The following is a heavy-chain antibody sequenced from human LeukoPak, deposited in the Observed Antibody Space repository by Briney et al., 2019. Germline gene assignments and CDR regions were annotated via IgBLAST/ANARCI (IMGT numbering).Heavy chain of an antibody. CDR1: GFTFDDYA. CDR2: ISWNSGSI. J-gene: IGHJ2*01. CDR3: AKDICLGRDCSGGPQDL. D-gene: IGHD2-15*01. Sequence: PGGSLRLSCAASGFTFDDYAMHWVRQAPGKGLEWVSGISWNSGSIGYADSVKGRFTISRDNAKNSLYLQMNSLRAEDTALYYCAKDICLGRDCSGGPQDLWGRGTLVTVSS. V-gene: IGHV3-9*01.